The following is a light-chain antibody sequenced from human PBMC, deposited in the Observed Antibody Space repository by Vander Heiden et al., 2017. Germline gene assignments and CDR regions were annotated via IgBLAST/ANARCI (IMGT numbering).Light chain of an antibody. CDR1: SSNIGAGYD. J-gene: IGLJ2*01. Sequence: SVLSPPLSVSESPGQGVTISCTGSSSNIGAGYDVHWYQQLPGTAPKLLIYGNSNRPSGVPDRFSGSKSGTSASLAITGLQAEDEADYYCQSYDSSLSGFVVFGGGTKLTVL. V-gene: IGLV1-40*01. CDR3: QSYDSSLSGFVV. CDR2: GNS.